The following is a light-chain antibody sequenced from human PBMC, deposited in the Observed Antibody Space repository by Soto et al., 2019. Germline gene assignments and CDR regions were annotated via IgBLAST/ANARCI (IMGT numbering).Light chain of an antibody. J-gene: IGLJ1*01. V-gene: IGLV7-46*01. CDR1: TGAVTNGHY. CDR3: LLSYNGPYV. CDR2: DTT. Sequence: QAVVNQEPSLTVSPGGTVTFTCGSSTGAVTNGHYPCWFQQKPGQAPRTLIYDTTNRHSWTPARFSGSLLGGKAALTLSGAQPEDESEYYCLLSYNGPYVFGTGTKVTVL.